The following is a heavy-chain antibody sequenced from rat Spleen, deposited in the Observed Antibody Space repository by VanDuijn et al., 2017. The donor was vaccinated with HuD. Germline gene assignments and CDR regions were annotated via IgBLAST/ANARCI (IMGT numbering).Heavy chain of an antibody. CDR2: MWSDGDT. D-gene: IGHD1-5*01. V-gene: IGHV2S18*01. CDR3: ASGGWYNSWFAF. J-gene: IGHJ3*01. CDR1: GFSLMDYS. Sequence: QVQLKESGPGLVQPSQTLSLTCTVSGFSLMDYSVHWVRQHSGKSLEWMGRMWSDGDTSYNSAFTSRLSISRDTSKNQVFLKMNSLQTEDTGTYYCASGGWYNSWFAFWGQGTLVTVSS.